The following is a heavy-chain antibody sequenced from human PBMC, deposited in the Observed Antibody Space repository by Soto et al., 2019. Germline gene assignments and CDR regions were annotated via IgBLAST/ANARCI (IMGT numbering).Heavy chain of an antibody. CDR2: IYYSGST. CDR1: GGSISSGGYY. D-gene: IGHD3-9*01. CDR3: ARETYYDILTGWNWFDP. V-gene: IGHV4-31*03. Sequence: SETLSLTCTVSGGSISSGGYYRSWIRQHPGKGLEWIGYIYYSGSTYYNPSLKSRVTISVDTSKNQFSLKLSSVTAADTAVYYCARETYYDILTGWNWFDPWGQGTLVTVSS. J-gene: IGHJ5*02.